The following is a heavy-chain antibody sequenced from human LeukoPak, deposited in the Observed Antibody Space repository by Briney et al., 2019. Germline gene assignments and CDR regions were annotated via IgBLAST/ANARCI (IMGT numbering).Heavy chain of an antibody. V-gene: IGHV4-4*02. D-gene: IGHD6-13*01. Sequence: SGTLSLTCAVSGGSISSTNWWSWVRQPPGKGLEWIGEIYHSGSTNYNPSLKSRVTISVDTSKNQFSLKLSSVTAADTAVYYCARRGIAAAIDYWGQGTLVTVSS. CDR1: GGSISSTNW. CDR3: ARRGIAAAIDY. CDR2: IYHSGST. J-gene: IGHJ4*02.